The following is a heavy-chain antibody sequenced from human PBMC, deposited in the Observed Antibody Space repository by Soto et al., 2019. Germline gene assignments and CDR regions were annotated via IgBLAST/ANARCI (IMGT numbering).Heavy chain of an antibody. Sequence: TGGSLRLSCAASGFTFSRYSMNWVRQAPGKGLEWVSSISSSGSYIYYADSVKGRFTISRDNAKNSLYLQMNSLRAEDTAVYYCARAGRDGYNCDYWGQGTLVTVSS. V-gene: IGHV3-21*01. CDR3: ARAGRDGYNCDY. J-gene: IGHJ4*02. CDR2: ISSSGSYI. D-gene: IGHD5-12*01. CDR1: GFTFSRYS.